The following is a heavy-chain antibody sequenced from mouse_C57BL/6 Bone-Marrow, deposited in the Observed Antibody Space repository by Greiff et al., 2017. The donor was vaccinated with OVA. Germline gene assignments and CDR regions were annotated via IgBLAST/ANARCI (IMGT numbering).Heavy chain of an antibody. V-gene: IGHV5-9-1*02. Sequence: EVQGVESGEDLVKPGGSLKLSCAASGFTFSSYAMSWVRQTPEKRLEWVAYISSGGDYIYYADTVKGRFTISRDNARNTLYLQMSSLKSEDTAMYYCTREGYYVDYWGQGTTLTVSS. CDR3: TREGYYVDY. D-gene: IGHD2-1*01. CDR2: ISSGGDYI. J-gene: IGHJ2*01. CDR1: GFTFSSYA.